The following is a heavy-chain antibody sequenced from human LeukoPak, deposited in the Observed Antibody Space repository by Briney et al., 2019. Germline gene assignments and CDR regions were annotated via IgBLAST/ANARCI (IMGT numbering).Heavy chain of an antibody. CDR3: ARDQRGVVVPAAFDY. Sequence: SETLSLTCAVYGESFSGYYWSWIRQSPGKGLEWIGGINHSGSTNYNPSLKSRVTLSVDTPKNQFSLKLSSVTAADTAVYYCARDQRGVVVPAAFDYWGQGTLVTVSS. D-gene: IGHD2-2*01. J-gene: IGHJ4*02. V-gene: IGHV4-34*01. CDR1: GESFSGYY. CDR2: INHSGST.